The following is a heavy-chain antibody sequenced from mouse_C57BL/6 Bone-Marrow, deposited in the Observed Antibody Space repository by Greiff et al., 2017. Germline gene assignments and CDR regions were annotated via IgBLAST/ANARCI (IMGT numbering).Heavy chain of an antibody. D-gene: IGHD2-2*01. CDR3: AGYGYDRGYYAMDY. CDR2: IYPGSGST. Sequence: VQLQQPGAELVKPGASVKMSCTASGYTFTSYWITWVKQRPGQGLEWIGDIYPGSGSTNYNEKFKGKATLTVDTSSSTAYMQLSSLTSEDSAVYYCAGYGYDRGYYAMDYWGQGTSVTVSS. J-gene: IGHJ4*01. V-gene: IGHV1-55*01. CDR1: GYTFTSYW.